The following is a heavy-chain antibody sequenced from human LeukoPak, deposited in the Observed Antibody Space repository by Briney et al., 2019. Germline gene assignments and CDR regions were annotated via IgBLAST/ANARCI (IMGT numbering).Heavy chain of an antibody. J-gene: IGHJ5*02. V-gene: IGHV3-23*01. CDR1: GFTFSKYA. D-gene: IGHD3-10*01. CDR2: ISGSGGST. Sequence: GGSLRLSCEASGFTFSKYAMSWVRQAPAKGLEWVSTISGSGGSTYYADSVKGRFTVSRDNSKNTLYLQMNSLRAEDTAVYYCAKYGSGSYYSTWGQGTLVTVSS. CDR3: AKYGSGSYYST.